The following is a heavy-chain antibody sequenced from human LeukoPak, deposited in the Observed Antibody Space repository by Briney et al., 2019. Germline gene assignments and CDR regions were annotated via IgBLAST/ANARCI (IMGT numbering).Heavy chain of an antibody. Sequence: GESLKISCKGSGYSFTDYWIGWVRQPPGKGLEWMGIIYPDDSDTKYSPSFQGQVTISADKSISTAYLQWSSLKASDTAMYYCARLRFGEPPYWFDPWGQGTLVTVSS. V-gene: IGHV5-51*01. J-gene: IGHJ5*02. D-gene: IGHD3-10*01. CDR2: IYPDDSDT. CDR3: ARLRFGEPPYWFDP. CDR1: GYSFTDYW.